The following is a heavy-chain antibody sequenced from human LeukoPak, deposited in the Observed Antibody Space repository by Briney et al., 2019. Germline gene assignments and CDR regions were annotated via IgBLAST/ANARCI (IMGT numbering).Heavy chain of an antibody. V-gene: IGHV4-39*01. J-gene: IGHJ1*01. CDR2: IYYSGST. Sequence: SETLSLTCTVSGGSISSSSYYWGWIRQPPGKGLEWIGSIYYSGSTYYNPSLKSRVTISVDTSKNQFSLKLSSVTAAVTAVYYCARPTPPAIAAAGILHWGQGTLVTVSS. CDR1: GGSISSSSYY. CDR3: ARPTPPAIAAAGILH. D-gene: IGHD6-13*01.